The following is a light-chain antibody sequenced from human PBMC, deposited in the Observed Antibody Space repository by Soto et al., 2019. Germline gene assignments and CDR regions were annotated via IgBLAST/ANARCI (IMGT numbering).Light chain of an antibody. J-gene: IGKJ5*01. CDR2: GAS. CDR1: QSVSSN. Sequence: EIVITQSPTTLSVSPWERATLSSSSSQSVSSNLALYQQKPGQAPRLLIYGASTRATGIPARFSGSGSGTEFTLTISRLETEDFAVYYCQQRSNWPPITSGQGTRLEIK. V-gene: IGKV3-15*01. CDR3: QQRSNWPPIT.